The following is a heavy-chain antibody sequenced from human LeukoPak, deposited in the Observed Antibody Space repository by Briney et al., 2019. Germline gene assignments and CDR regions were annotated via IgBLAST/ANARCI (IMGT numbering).Heavy chain of an antibody. CDR1: GFTVSSNY. V-gene: IGHV3-53*01. Sequence: PGGSLRLSCAASGFTVSSNYMSWVRQAPGKGLEWVSVIYSGGSTYYADSVKGRFTISRDNTKNTLYLQMNSLRAEDTAVYYCARVGSDYDILTGPPDDWGQGTLVTVSS. J-gene: IGHJ4*02. CDR3: ARVGSDYDILTGPPDD. D-gene: IGHD3-9*01. CDR2: IYSGGST.